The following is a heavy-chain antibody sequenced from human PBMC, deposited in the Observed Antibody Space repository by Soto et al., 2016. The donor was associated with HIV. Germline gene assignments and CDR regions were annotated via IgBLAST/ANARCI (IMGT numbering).Heavy chain of an antibody. CDR3: ARLGRNVFLPIRDAFDF. CDR2: INPNSGGT. V-gene: IGHV1-2*02. CDR1: GYTFTGYY. Sequence: QVQLVQSGAEVKKPGASVKVSCKASGYTFTGYYIHWVRQAPGQGLEWMGWINPNSGGTNYAQKFQGRVTMTRDTSISTAYMELSRLRSDDTAVYYCARLGRNVFLPIRDAFDFWGQGTMVTVFS. D-gene: IGHD3-10*01. J-gene: IGHJ3*01.